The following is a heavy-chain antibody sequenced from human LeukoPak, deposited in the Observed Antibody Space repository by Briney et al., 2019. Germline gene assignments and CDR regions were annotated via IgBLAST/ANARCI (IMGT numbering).Heavy chain of an antibody. J-gene: IGHJ5*01. CDR3: ARDEKNWFEY. CDR2: LYNSGNT. CDR1: GGSISSYY. V-gene: IGHV4-59*01. Sequence: SETLSLTCSVSGGSISSYYWSWIRQPHGKGLEWIGYLYNSGNTNYNPSLKSRVTISVDTSKNQFSLSLSSVTAADTAVYYCARDEKNWFEYWGQGTLVTVSS.